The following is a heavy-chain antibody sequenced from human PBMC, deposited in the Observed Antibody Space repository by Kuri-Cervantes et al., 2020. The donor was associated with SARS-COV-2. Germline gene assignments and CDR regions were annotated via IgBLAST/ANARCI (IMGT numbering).Heavy chain of an antibody. CDR3: AKDVAVGAHDVFDY. V-gene: IGHV3-30*02. CDR1: GFTFSSYG. J-gene: IGHJ4*02. Sequence: GESLKISCAASGFTFSSYGMHWVRQAPGKGLEWVAFIRYDGSNKYYADSVKGRFTISRDNSKNTLYLQMNSLRAEDTAVYYCAKDVAVGAHDVFDYWGQGTLVTVSS. D-gene: IGHD1-26*01. CDR2: IRYDGSNK.